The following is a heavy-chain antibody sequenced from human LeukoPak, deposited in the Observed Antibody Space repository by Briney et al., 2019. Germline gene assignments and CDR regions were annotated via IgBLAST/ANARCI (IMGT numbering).Heavy chain of an antibody. CDR2: ISGSGGST. V-gene: IGHV3-23*01. CDR3: ARWARGVVVSNFDL. Sequence: GGSLRLSCAASGFTFSSYAMSWVRQAPGKGLEWVSAISGSGGSTYYADSVKVRFTISRDNSKNTLYLQMNSLRAEDTAVYYCARWARGVVVSNFDLWGRGTLVTVSS. J-gene: IGHJ2*01. D-gene: IGHD2-21*01. CDR1: GFTFSSYA.